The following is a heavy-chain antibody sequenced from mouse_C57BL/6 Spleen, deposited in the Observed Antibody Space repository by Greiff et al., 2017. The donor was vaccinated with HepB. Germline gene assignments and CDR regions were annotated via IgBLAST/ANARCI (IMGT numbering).Heavy chain of an antibody. V-gene: IGHV1-26*01. CDR2: INPNNGGT. J-gene: IGHJ1*03. D-gene: IGHD1-1*01. CDR1: GYTFTDYY. CDR3: ARRIYYYVYRYFDV. Sequence: EVQLQQSGPELVKPGASVKISCKASGYTFTDYYMNWVKQSHGKSLEWIGDINPNNGGTSYNQKFKGKATLTVDKSTSTAYMELRSLTSEDSAVYCCARRIYYYVYRYFDVWGTGTTVTVSS.